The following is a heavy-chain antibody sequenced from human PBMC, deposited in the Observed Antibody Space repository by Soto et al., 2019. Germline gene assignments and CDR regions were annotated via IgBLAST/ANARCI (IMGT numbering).Heavy chain of an antibody. CDR3: ARDEAYGGYDWFDP. CDR2: IYYSGST. J-gene: IGHJ5*02. V-gene: IGHV4-61*01. Sequence: SETLSLTCTVSGGSVSSGSYYWSWIRQPPGKGLEWIGYIYYSGSTNYNPSLKSRVTISVDTSKNQFSLKLSSVTAADTAVYYCARDEAYGGYDWFDPWGQVTLVTVSS. D-gene: IGHD5-12*01. CDR1: GGSVSSGSYY.